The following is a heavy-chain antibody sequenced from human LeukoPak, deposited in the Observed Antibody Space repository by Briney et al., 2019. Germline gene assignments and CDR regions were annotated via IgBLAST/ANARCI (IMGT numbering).Heavy chain of an antibody. CDR1: GYTFTGYY. CDR2: INPNSGGT. CDR3: ASTMIVVVASDAFDI. Sequence: ASVKVSCKASGYTFTGYYMHWVRQAPGQGLEWMGRINPNSGGTNYAQKFQGRVTMTRDRFISTAYMELSRLRSDDTAVYYCASTMIVVVASDAFDIWGQGTMVTVSS. J-gene: IGHJ3*02. D-gene: IGHD3-22*01. V-gene: IGHV1-2*06.